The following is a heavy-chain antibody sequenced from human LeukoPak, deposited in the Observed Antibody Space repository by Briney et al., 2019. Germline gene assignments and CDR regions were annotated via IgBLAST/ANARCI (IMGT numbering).Heavy chain of an antibody. CDR3: TSHTSANGVVVSPPFGY. Sequence: GGSLRLSCIVSEFSFSTHSMSWARQAPGKGLEWVSAISSGGHYIYYADSVKGRFTISRDNSKYILYLQMNSLRADDTAVYYCTSHTSANGVVVSPPFGYWGQGTLVTVSS. CDR1: EFSFSTHS. V-gene: IGHV3-23*01. D-gene: IGHD2-15*01. CDR2: ISSGGHYI. J-gene: IGHJ4*02.